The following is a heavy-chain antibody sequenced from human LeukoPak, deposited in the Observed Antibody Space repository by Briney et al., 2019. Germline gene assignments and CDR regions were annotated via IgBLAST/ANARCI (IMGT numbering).Heavy chain of an antibody. Sequence: GGSLRLSCAASGFTFSSYWMSWVRQTPGKGLEWVASISSSSSFIYYADSVKGRFTISRDNAKNSLYLQMNSLRAEDTAIYYCARELIAVAGRAVDYWGQGTLVTVSS. CDR1: GFTFSSYW. J-gene: IGHJ4*02. D-gene: IGHD6-19*01. V-gene: IGHV3-21*01. CDR3: ARELIAVAGRAVDY. CDR2: ISSSSSFI.